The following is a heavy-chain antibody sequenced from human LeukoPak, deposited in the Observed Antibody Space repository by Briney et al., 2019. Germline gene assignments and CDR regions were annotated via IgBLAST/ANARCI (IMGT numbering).Heavy chain of an antibody. CDR3: ASSSGYSYGPYYFDY. CDR2: IYYSGST. V-gene: IGHV4-30-4*01. CDR1: GGSFSGYY. D-gene: IGHD5-18*01. Sequence: PSETLSLTCAVYGGSFSGYYWSWIRQPPGKGLEWIGYIYYSGSTYYNPSLKSRVTISVDTSKNQFSLKLSSVTAADTAVYYCASSSGYSYGPYYFDYWGQGTLVTVSS. J-gene: IGHJ4*02.